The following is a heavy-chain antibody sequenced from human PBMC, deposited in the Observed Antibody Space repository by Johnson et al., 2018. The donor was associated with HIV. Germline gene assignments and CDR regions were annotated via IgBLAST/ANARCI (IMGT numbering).Heavy chain of an antibody. CDR3: AKDRWRGWLGDAVAI. CDR1: GFTFSTYG. Sequence: QMQLVESGGGVVQPGGSLRLSCVASGFTFSTYGMHWVRQAPGKGLEWVTFIHYDGSTKYYAGSVKGRFTISRDNSKNTLYLQMNSLRDEATALDYCAKDRWRGWLGDAVAIWGQGPMVTVSS. J-gene: IGHJ3*02. D-gene: IGHD3-10*01. CDR2: IHYDGSTK. V-gene: IGHV3-30*02.